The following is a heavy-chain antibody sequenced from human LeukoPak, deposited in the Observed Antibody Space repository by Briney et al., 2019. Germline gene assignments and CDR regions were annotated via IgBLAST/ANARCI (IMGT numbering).Heavy chain of an antibody. J-gene: IGHJ6*04. CDR2: IIPIFGTA. CDR1: GGTFSSYA. D-gene: IGHD2-21*01. Sequence: GASVKVSCKASGGTFSSYAISWVRQAPGQGLEWMGRIIPIFGTANYAQKFQGRVTITTDESTSTAYMELSSLRSEDTAVYYCARAYCGGDCYSPDVWGKGTTVTVSS. V-gene: IGHV1-69*05. CDR3: ARAYCGGDCYSPDV.